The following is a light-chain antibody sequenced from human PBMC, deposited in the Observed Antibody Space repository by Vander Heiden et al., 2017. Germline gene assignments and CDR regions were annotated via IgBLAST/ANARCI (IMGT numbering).Light chain of an antibody. Sequence: SKSRWVSEAYKQRVTISCSGSSSNIGNNAVNWYQQLPGKAPKLLIYDEDLLPSGVADRFFCFKAEDGARRATVTGESADEATFYGVACDHSVTECWVFGGGTKLTVL. CDR3: VACDHSVTECWV. J-gene: IGLJ3*02. CDR2: DED. V-gene: IGLV1-36*01. CDR1: SSNIGNNA.